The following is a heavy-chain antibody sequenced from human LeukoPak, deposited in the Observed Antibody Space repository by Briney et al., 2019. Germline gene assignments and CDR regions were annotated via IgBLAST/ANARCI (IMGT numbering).Heavy chain of an antibody. Sequence: GGSLRLSCAASGFTFSSYAMTWVRRAPGEGLEWVSAISPSGGDTYYADSVQGRFSISRDDSKNTLYLQMNSLRAEDTAIYFCAKASSGWYLYYFDYWGQGTLVTVSS. CDR2: ISPSGGDT. CDR3: AKASSGWYLYYFDY. V-gene: IGHV3-23*01. J-gene: IGHJ4*02. CDR1: GFTFSSYA. D-gene: IGHD6-19*01.